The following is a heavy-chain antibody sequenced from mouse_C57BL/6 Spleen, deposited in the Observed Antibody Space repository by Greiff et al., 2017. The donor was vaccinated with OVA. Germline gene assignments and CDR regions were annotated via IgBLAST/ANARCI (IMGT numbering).Heavy chain of an antibody. V-gene: IGHV1-62-2*01. D-gene: IGHD1-1*01. CDR2: FYPGSGSI. CDR3: ARHDDYYGSSSYWYFDV. Sequence: QVHVKQSGAELVKPGASVKLSCKASGYTFTEYTIHWVKQRSGQGLEWIGWFYPGSGSIKYNEKFKDKATLTADKSSSTVYMELSRLTSEDSAVYFCARHDDYYGSSSYWYFDVWGTGTTVTVSS. J-gene: IGHJ1*03. CDR1: GYTFTEYT.